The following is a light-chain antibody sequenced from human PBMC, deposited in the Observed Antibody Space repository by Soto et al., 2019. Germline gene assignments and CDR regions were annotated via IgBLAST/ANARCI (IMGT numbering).Light chain of an antibody. CDR3: SSYTVKGTPHVV. Sequence: QSALTQPASVSGSPGQSITISCTGTSSDVGGYKFVSWYQQHPGKVPKLLIYEVSNRPSGVSDRFSASKSGNTASLTISGLQAEDEADHYCSSYTVKGTPHVVFGGGTKVTVL. J-gene: IGLJ2*01. CDR1: SSDVGGYKF. V-gene: IGLV2-14*01. CDR2: EVS.